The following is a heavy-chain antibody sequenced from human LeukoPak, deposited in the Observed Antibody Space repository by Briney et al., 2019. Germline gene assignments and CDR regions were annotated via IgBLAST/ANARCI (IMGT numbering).Heavy chain of an antibody. CDR1: GFTLDDYA. V-gene: IGHV3-9*01. CDR2: ISWNSGSI. D-gene: IGHD5-24*01. Sequence: GGSLRLSCAASGFTLDDYAMHWVRQAPGKGLEWVSGISWNSGSIGYADSVKGRFTISRDNAKNTLFLQMNNLRPEDAAVYYCATQAQGYNSYFDYWGQGTLVTVSS. J-gene: IGHJ4*02. CDR3: ATQAQGYNSYFDY.